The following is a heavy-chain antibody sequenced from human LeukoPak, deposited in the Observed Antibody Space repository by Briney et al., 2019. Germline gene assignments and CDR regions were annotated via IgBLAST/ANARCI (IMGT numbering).Heavy chain of an antibody. Sequence: GGSLRLSCAASGFIFRNYAMTWVRQAPGKGLEWVSALSADGAARYYTDSVKGRFTISRDNSQNTLYLQMNSLRAEDTAVYYCAKYYYGSGSAFRALDYWGQGTLVTVSS. CDR1: GFIFRNYA. V-gene: IGHV3-23*01. J-gene: IGHJ4*02. CDR3: AKYYYGSGSAFRALDY. CDR2: LSADGAAR. D-gene: IGHD3-10*01.